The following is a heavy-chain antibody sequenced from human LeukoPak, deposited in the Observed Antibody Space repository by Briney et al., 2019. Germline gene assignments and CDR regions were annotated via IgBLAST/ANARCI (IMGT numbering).Heavy chain of an antibody. D-gene: IGHD4-17*01. Sequence: SQTLSLTCAIFGDSVTGDRAAWNWIRQSPSTGLEWLGRTYYRSKWYHDYAPSVISRMAINADASKNPFSLRVNSVTPEDTAVYYCARDDYGQIDYWGQGTLVTVSS. CDR2: TYYRSKWYH. CDR3: ARDDYGQIDY. CDR1: GDSVTGDRAA. J-gene: IGHJ4*02. V-gene: IGHV6-1*01.